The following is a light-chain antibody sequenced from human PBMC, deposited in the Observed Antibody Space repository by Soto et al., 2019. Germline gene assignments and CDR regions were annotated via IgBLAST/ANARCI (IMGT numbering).Light chain of an antibody. J-gene: IGKJ1*01. V-gene: IGKV1-5*03. CDR1: QSISIW. CDR3: QQYSTYTPRT. CDR2: KAS. Sequence: DIQMTQSASTLSASLGDRVTITCWASQSISIWLAWYQQKPVKAPKILIYKASSLESGVPSRFSGSGSATEFTLTISSLQPDDFATYYCQQYSTYTPRTFGQGTKVDIK.